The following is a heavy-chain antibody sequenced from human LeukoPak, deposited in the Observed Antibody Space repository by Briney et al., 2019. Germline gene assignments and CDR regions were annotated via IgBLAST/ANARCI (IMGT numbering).Heavy chain of an antibody. CDR3: TRLEAYCGGDCYSPFDY. Sequence: GGSLRLSCTASGFTFGDYAMSWFRQAPGKGLEWVGFIRSKAYGGTTEYAASVKGRFTISRDDSKSIAYLQMNSLKTEDTAVYYCTRLEAYCGGDCYSPFDYWGQGTLVTVSS. J-gene: IGHJ4*02. V-gene: IGHV3-49*03. CDR2: IRSKAYGGTT. D-gene: IGHD2-21*02. CDR1: GFTFGDYA.